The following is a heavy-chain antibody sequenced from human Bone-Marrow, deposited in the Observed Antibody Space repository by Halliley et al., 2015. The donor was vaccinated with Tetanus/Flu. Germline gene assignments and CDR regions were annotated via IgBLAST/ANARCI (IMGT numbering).Heavy chain of an antibody. CDR2: IFYSGSS. J-gene: IGHJ5*02. Sequence: IGYIFYSGSSNYNPSLKSRVTMSVDTSKTPVSLKLTTVTAADTAVYYCVGYDSSGYYSNRFAPWGQGILVTVSS. D-gene: IGHD3-22*01. V-gene: IGHV4-61*03. CDR3: VGYDSSGYYSNRFAP.